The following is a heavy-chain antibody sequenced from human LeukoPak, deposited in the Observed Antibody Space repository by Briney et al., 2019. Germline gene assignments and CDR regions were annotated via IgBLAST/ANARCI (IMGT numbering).Heavy chain of an antibody. V-gene: IGHV1-18*01. CDR2: ISAYNGKT. D-gene: IGHD6-13*01. CDR3: ASCGAAGTCHWFDP. CDR1: GYTFTSYG. J-gene: IGHJ5*02. Sequence: ASVKVSCKASGYTFTSYGISWVRQAPGQGLGWMGWISAYNGKTNYAQKLQGRVTMTTDTSTSTAYMELRSLRSDDTAVYYCASCGAAGTCHWFDPWGQGTLVTVSS.